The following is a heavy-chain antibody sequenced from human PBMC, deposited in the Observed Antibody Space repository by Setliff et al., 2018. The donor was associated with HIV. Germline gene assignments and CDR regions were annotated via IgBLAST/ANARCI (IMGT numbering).Heavy chain of an antibody. D-gene: IGHD3-16*01. Sequence: GSLRLSCAASGFTFSTYGMHWVRQAPGKGLEWVASILFDGTYKWYGDSVKGRFTISRDNSRNTVFLQMNNLRTEDTAVYYCAKDQGRVNDHWGLGTLVTVSS. CDR1: GFTFSTYG. CDR2: ILFDGTYK. V-gene: IGHV3-30*02. J-gene: IGHJ4*02. CDR3: AKDQGRVNDH.